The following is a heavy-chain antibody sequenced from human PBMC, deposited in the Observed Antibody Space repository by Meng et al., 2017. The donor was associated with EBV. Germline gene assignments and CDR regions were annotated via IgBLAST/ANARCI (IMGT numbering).Heavy chain of an antibody. CDR1: GYTFTGYY. V-gene: IGHV1-2*06. J-gene: IGHJ4*02. D-gene: IGHD6-19*01. Sequence: SGDEVKKPGATMKVSCKASGYTFTGYYMHWVRQAPGQGLEWMGRINPNSGGTNYAQKFQGRVTMTRDTSISTAYMELSRLRSDDTAVYXCARVGIAVAGTGDYWGQGTLVTVSS. CDR3: ARVGIAVAGTGDY. CDR2: INPNSGGT.